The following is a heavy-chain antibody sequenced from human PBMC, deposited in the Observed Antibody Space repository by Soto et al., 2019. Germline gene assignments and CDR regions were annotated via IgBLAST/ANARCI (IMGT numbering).Heavy chain of an antibody. Sequence: GESLKISCEASGYMFPIYHISWVRQMPGKGLEWVGKIDPSDSRTMYRPSSRARITISVDKSINTAYLEWGRLKASDTAMYYCARHDCIGDFDFWGQGTQVTVSS. CDR2: IDPSDSRT. J-gene: IGHJ4*02. V-gene: IGHV5-10-1*01. D-gene: IGHD2-21*02. CDR1: GYMFPIYH. CDR3: ARHDCIGDFDF.